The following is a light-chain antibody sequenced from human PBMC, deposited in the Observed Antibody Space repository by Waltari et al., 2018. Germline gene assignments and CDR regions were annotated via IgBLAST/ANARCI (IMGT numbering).Light chain of an antibody. J-gene: IGKJ1*01. Sequence: DIVLTQSPGTLSLSPGERATLSCRASQSVRRAFAWYQQRPGQAPRPLIYDASNRATGIPDRFSGSGSGTDFSLTISRLEPEDFAVYYCQHYVRLPVAFGQGTKVEIK. V-gene: IGKV3-20*01. CDR1: QSVRRA. CDR2: DAS. CDR3: QHYVRLPVA.